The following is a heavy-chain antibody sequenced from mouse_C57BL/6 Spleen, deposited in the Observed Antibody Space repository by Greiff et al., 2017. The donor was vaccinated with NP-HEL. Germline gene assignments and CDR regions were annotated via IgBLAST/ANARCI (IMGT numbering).Heavy chain of an antibody. J-gene: IGHJ2*01. CDR1: GFTFSDYG. CDR3: ARREYDGSRDYFDY. V-gene: IGHV5-17*01. D-gene: IGHD1-1*01. CDR2: ISSGSSTI. Sequence: EVQGVESGGGLVKPGGSLKLSCAASGFTFSDYGMHWVRQAPEKGLEWVAYISSGSSTIYYADTVKGRFTISRDNAKNTLFLQMTSLRSEDTAMYYCARREYDGSRDYFDYWGQGTTLTVSS.